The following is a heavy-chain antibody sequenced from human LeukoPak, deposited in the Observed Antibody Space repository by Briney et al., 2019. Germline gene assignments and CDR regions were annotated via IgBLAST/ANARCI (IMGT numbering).Heavy chain of an antibody. V-gene: IGHV3-33*01. D-gene: IGHD5-12*01. CDR3: AGDVGYRTPFDY. Sequence: PGGSLRLSCAASGFTFSSYGMHWVRQAPGKGLEWVAVIWYDGSNKYYADSVKGRFTISRDNSKNTLYLQMNSLRAEDTAVYYCAGDVGYRTPFDYWGQGTLVTVSS. J-gene: IGHJ4*02. CDR1: GFTFSSYG. CDR2: IWYDGSNK.